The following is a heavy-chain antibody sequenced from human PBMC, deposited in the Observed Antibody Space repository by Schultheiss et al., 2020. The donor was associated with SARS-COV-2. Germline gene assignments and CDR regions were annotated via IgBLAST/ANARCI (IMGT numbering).Heavy chain of an antibody. CDR1: GFTFSSYA. D-gene: IGHD5-24*01. J-gene: IGHJ4*02. CDR3: ARVGDGYKPFDY. Sequence: GGSLRLSCAASGFTFSSYAMHWVRQAPGKGLEWVSYISSSGSTIYYADSVKGRFTISRDNAKNSLYLQMNSLRAEDTAVYYCARVGDGYKPFDYWGQGTLVTVSS. V-gene: IGHV3-48*03. CDR2: ISSSGSTI.